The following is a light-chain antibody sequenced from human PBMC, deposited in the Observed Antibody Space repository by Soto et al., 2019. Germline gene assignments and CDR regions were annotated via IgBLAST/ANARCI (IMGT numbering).Light chain of an antibody. CDR3: QSYDSSLSGSRV. J-gene: IGLJ1*01. CDR2: DNS. Sequence: QSVLTQPPSVSGAPGQRVTISCTGSSSNIGADYDVHWYQQLPGTAPKLLIYDNSNRPSGVPDRFSGSKSGTSASLAITGLQAEDEADYYCQSYDSSLSGSRVFGTGTKLTVL. CDR1: SSNIGADYD. V-gene: IGLV1-40*01.